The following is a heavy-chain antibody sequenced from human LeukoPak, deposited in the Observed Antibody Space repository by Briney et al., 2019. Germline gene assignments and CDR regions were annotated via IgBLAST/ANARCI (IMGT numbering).Heavy chain of an antibody. D-gene: IGHD6-19*01. CDR1: GVPFSNYY. CDR2: INHSGYT. Sequence: SETLSLTCAVSGVPFSNYYWSWVRQSPRQGLEWIGEINHSGYTNYNPSLESRVTMSIDTSKNQFSLMVTSVTAADTGVYYCTRAVAGHPDWGQGTLVTVSS. J-gene: IGHJ4*02. V-gene: IGHV4-34*01. CDR3: TRAVAGHPD.